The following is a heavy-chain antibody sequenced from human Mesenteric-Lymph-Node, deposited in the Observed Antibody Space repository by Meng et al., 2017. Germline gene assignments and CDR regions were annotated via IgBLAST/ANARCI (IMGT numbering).Heavy chain of an antibody. CDR3: ARYCSGGSCYYYYGMDV. D-gene: IGHD2-15*01. Sequence: ASVKVSCKASGYTFTGYYMHWVRQATGQGLEWMGWMNPNSGNTGYAQKFQGRVTITRNTSISTAYMELSSLRSEDTAVYYCARYCSGGSCYYYYGMDVWGQGTTVTVSS. J-gene: IGHJ6*02. V-gene: IGHV1-8*03. CDR1: GYTFTGYY. CDR2: MNPNSGNT.